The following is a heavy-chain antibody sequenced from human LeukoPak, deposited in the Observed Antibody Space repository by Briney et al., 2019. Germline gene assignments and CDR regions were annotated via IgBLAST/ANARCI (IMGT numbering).Heavy chain of an antibody. CDR3: ARDDYGSGSWNDY. V-gene: IGHV3-9*01. J-gene: IGHJ4*02. D-gene: IGHD3-10*01. CDR2: ISWNSGNI. Sequence: GGSLRLSCAASGFTFADYAMHWVRQTPGKGLEWVSGISWNSGNIDYADSVKGRFTISRDNAKNSLYLQMNSLRAEDTALYYCARDDYGSGSWNDYWGQGTLVTVSS. CDR1: GFTFADYA.